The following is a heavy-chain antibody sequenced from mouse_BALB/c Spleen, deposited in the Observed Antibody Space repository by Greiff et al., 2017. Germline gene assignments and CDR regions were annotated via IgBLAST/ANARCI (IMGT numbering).Heavy chain of an antibody. J-gene: IGHJ4*01. Sequence: EVKLMESGGGLVQPGGSLNLSCAASGFDFSRYWMSWARQAPGKGQEWIGEINPGSSTINYTPSLKDKFIISRDNAKNTLYLQMSKVRSEDTALYYCARRGWYAMDYWGQGTSVTVSS. V-gene: IGHV4-2*02. CDR2: INPGSSTI. CDR3: ARRGWYAMDY. CDR1: GFDFSRYW. D-gene: IGHD3-3*01.